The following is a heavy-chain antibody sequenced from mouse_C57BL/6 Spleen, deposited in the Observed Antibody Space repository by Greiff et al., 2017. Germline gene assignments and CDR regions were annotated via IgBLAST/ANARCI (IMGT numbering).Heavy chain of an antibody. J-gene: IGHJ1*03. D-gene: IGHD1-1*01. CDR1: GYTFTSYW. Sequence: QVQLQQPGAELVKPGASVKMSCKASGYTFTSYWITWVKQRPGQGLEWIGGIYPGSGSTNYNEKFKSKATLTVDTSSSTAYMQLSSLTSEDSAVYYCARWNYYYGSSCLYWYFDVWGTGTTVTVSS. CDR3: ARWNYYYGSSCLYWYFDV. CDR2: IYPGSGST. V-gene: IGHV1-55*01.